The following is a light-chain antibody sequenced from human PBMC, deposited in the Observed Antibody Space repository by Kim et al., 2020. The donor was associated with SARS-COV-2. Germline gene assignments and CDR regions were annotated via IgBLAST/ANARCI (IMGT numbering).Light chain of an antibody. J-gene: IGLJ3*02. CDR3: QSYDDTNVV. CDR1: TGSVASSY. V-gene: IGLV6-57*03. CDR2: EDY. Sequence: GGTVLISCTRGTGSVASSYVEGFRQRPGGVPTTVIFEDYQRPSGVPDRFSGSVDSSSNSASLAISGVKTEDEADYYCQSYDDTNVVFGGGTQLTVL.